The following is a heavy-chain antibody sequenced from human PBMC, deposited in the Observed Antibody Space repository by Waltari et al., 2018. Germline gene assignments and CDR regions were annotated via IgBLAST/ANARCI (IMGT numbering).Heavy chain of an antibody. CDR2: RHHSGST. Sequence: QVQLQESGPGLVKSSETLSLTCAVSGYPLRGGYHWGWIRQPPGKGLEWIGSRHHSGSTYYNPSLKSRVTLSLDTSKNQFSLKVSSVTAADTAVYYCARVNWVIDYWGQGALVTVSS. CDR3: ARVNWVIDY. CDR1: GYPLRGGYH. J-gene: IGHJ4*02. D-gene: IGHD7-27*01. V-gene: IGHV4-38-2*01.